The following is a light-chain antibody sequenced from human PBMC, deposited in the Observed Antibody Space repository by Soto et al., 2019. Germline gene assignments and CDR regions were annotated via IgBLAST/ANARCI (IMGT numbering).Light chain of an antibody. Sequence: IMLTQSPGTLSLSPRERATLSCMASQSVTSSYLAWYQQKPGQAPRLLIYGASSRATGIPDRFSGRGSGTDFTLTISRLEPEDFAVYYCQQYGSSPRTFGQGTKVDIK. V-gene: IGKV3-20*01. CDR1: QSVTSSY. J-gene: IGKJ1*01. CDR2: GAS. CDR3: QQYGSSPRT.